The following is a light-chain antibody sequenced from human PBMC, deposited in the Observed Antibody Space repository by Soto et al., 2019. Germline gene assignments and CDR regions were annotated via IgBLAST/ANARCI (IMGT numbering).Light chain of an antibody. CDR2: GAS. J-gene: IGKJ2*01. V-gene: IGKV3-20*01. CDR1: QSVGSNH. CDR3: QQYGSSTYT. Sequence: EIVLTQSPGSLSLSPRETATLSCRASQSVGSNHLAWYQQKPGQAPRLLIYGASRRATGIPDRFSGSGSGTDFTLTISRLEPEDFAMYYCQQYGSSTYTFGQGTKVDIK.